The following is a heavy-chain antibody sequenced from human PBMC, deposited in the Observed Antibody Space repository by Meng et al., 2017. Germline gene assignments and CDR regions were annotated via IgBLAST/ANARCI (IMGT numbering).Heavy chain of an antibody. D-gene: IGHD5-18*01. CDR2: IIPIFGTA. V-gene: IGHV1-69*13. CDR3: ARVTAMGYYYYGMDV. J-gene: IGHJ6*02. CDR1: GGTFSSYA. Sequence: SVTLSCKASGGTFSSYAISWVPEAPGQGLEWMGGIIPIFGTANYAQKFQGRVTITADESTSTAYMELSSLRSEDTAVYYCARVTAMGYYYYGMDVWGQGTTVTVSS.